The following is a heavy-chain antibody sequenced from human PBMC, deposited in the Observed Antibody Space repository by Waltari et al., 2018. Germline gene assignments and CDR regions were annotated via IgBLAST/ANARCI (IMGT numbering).Heavy chain of an antibody. D-gene: IGHD6-6*01. CDR3: ARWSSMAPVDP. V-gene: IGHV3-7*01. Sequence: EVQLVESGGGLVQPGGSLRLSCAASGFSFRSCWMSWVRQAPGKGLEWVANIKQDGSGKDYVDSVKGRFTISRDNANNSLYLQMNSLRAEDTAVYYCARWSSMAPVDPWGQGTLVTVSS. CDR2: IKQDGSGK. J-gene: IGHJ5*02. CDR1: GFSFRSCW.